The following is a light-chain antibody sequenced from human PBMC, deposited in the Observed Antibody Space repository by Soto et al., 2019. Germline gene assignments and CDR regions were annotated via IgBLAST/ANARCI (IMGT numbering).Light chain of an antibody. CDR2: EVS. J-gene: IGLJ1*01. CDR3: ISYTSSSTLYV. V-gene: IGLV2-14*01. CDR1: SSDVGGYNY. Sequence: QSVLTQPASVSGSPGQSITISCAGTSSDVGGYNYVSWYQQHPGKAPKLMIYEVSNRPSGVSNRFAGSKSVNTASLTISGLQAEDEADYYCISYTSSSTLYVFGTGTKVTGL.